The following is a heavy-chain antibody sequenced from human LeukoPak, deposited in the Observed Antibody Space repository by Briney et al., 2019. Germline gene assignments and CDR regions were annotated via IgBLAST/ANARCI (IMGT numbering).Heavy chain of an antibody. CDR3: ARDRGYDLPMDV. J-gene: IGHJ6*02. Sequence: GASVTVSFTASGYTFTSYGISWVRQAPGQGLEWMGWISAYNGNTNYSQKLQGRVTMTTDTSTSTAYMELRSLRSNDTAVYYCARDRGYDLPMDVWGQGTTVTVSS. CDR1: GYTFTSYG. D-gene: IGHD5-12*01. V-gene: IGHV1-18*01. CDR2: ISAYNGNT.